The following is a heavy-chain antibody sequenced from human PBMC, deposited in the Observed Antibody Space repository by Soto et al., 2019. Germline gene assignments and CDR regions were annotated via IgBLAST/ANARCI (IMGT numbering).Heavy chain of an antibody. CDR3: ARDNPGHYYDRGGMDV. J-gene: IGHJ6*02. D-gene: IGHD3-22*01. Sequence: SETLSLTCTVSGGSISSGGYYWSWIRQHPGKGLEWIGYIYYSGSTYYNPSLKSRVTISVDTSKNQFSLKLSSVTAADTAVYYCARDNPGHYYDRGGMDVWGQGTKVTVSS. V-gene: IGHV4-31*03. CDR1: GGSISSGGYY. CDR2: IYYSGST.